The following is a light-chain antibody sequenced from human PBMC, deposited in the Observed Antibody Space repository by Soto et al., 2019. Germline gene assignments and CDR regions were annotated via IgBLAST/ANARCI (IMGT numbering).Light chain of an antibody. J-gene: IGKJ1*01. CDR1: QSVLYSSNNKNY. V-gene: IGKV4-1*01. Sequence: DIVMTQSPDSLAVSLGERATINCKSSQSVLYSSNNKNYLAWYQQKPGQPPNLLIYWAFTRESGVPDRFSGSGSGTDFTLTISSLQAEDVAVYYCQQYYNSPQTFGQGTKVEIK. CDR3: QQYYNSPQT. CDR2: WAF.